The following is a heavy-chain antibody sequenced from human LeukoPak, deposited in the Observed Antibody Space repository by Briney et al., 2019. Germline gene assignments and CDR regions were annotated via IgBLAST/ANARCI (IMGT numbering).Heavy chain of an antibody. CDR2: INPNGGGT. D-gene: IGHD6-19*01. V-gene: IGHV1-2*02. CDR1: GYTFTDYC. J-gene: IGHJ5*02. CDR3: ARRGGGCGNYNWFGP. Sequence: EASVKVSCKTSGYTFTDYCMHSVRQAPGQGLEWMGWINPNGGGTTSAQKFQGRVTMTRDTSVSTAYMELSRLRSDDTAVYFCARRGGGCGNYNWFGPWGQGTLVTVSS.